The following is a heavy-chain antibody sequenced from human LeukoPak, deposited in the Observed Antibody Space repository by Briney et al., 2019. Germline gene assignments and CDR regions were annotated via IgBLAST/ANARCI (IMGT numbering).Heavy chain of an antibody. Sequence: PSETLSLTCAVSGGSISISNWWSWVRQPPGKGLEWIGEIYHSGSTNYNPSLKSRVTISVDKSKNQFSLKLSSVTAADTAVYYCASRLYDSARNFDYWGLGTLVTVSS. V-gene: IGHV4-4*02. D-gene: IGHD3-22*01. J-gene: IGHJ4*02. CDR1: GGSISISNW. CDR2: IYHSGST. CDR3: ASRLYDSARNFDY.